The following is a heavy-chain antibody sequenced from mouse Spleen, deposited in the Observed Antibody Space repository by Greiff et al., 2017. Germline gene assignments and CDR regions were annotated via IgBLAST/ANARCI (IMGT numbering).Heavy chain of an antibody. J-gene: IGHJ1*01. CDR2: ISYSGST. CDR3: AFTATSPYWYFDV. CDR1: GYSITSDY. Sequence: EVKLVESGPGLAKPSQTLSLTCSVTGYSITSDYWNWIRKFPGNKLEYMGYISYSGSTYYNPSLKSRISITRDTSKNQYYLQLNSVTTEDTATYYCAFTATSPYWYFDVWGAGTTVTVSS. D-gene: IGHD1-2*01. V-gene: IGHV3-8*01.